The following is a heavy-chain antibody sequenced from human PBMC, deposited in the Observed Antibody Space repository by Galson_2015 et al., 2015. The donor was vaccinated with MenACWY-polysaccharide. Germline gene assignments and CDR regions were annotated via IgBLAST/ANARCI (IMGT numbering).Heavy chain of an antibody. CDR3: AKRVIVTSSAGFDP. CDR2: ISSSGGGT. J-gene: IGHJ5*02. CDR1: GFPFSSYA. V-gene: IGHV3-23*01. D-gene: IGHD2-21*01. Sequence: LRLSCAASGFPFSSYAMSWVRQTPGKGLEGVSSISSSGGGTYYADSVKGRFTISRDNSKNTLSLQMSSLRAEDTAIYYCAKRVIVTSSAGFDPWGQGTLVTVSS.